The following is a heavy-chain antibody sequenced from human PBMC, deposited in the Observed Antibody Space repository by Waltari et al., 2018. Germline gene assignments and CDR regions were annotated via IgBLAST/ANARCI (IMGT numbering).Heavy chain of an antibody. Sequence: QLQLQESGPGLVKPSETLSLTCTVSGGSISSSSYYWGWIRQPPGKGLEWIGSIYYIGSTYYNPSLKSRVTISVDTSKNQFSLKLSSVTAADTAVYYCARDFWSGGGGLGYWGQGTLVTVSS. CDR3: ARDFWSGGGGLGY. CDR2: IYYIGST. D-gene: IGHD3-3*01. CDR1: GGSISSSSYY. J-gene: IGHJ4*02. V-gene: IGHV4-39*07.